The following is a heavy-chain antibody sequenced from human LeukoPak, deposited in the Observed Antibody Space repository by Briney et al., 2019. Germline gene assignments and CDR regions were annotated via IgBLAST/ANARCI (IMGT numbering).Heavy chain of an antibody. Sequence: GGSLRLSCAASGSIFYNYAMSWVRQAPGKGLEWVSSISGSGDNTYYADSVKGRFTISRDVSTNTMYLQMNSLRAEDTAVYYCAIFPILFVIAAMQNLDYWGQGALVTVSS. CDR2: ISGSGDNT. V-gene: IGHV3-23*01. D-gene: IGHD2-2*01. J-gene: IGHJ4*02. CDR1: GSIFYNYA. CDR3: AIFPILFVIAAMQNLDY.